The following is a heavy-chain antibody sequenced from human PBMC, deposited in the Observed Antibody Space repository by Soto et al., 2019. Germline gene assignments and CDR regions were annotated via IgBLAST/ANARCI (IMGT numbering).Heavy chain of an antibody. CDR2: INAGDGDT. Sequence: QVQLVQSGAEVKKPGASVKVSCQVSGYTFTDHYLHWVRQAPGHGLEWMGWINAGDGDTNYAQKFQGRISMTRDTYIKTSYLELSRLTADDTAVYYCARVLVFLVRGGPFDFWGQGALVSVS. J-gene: IGHJ4*02. D-gene: IGHD3-10*01. CDR1: GYTFTDHY. V-gene: IGHV1-2*02. CDR3: ARVLVFLVRGGPFDF.